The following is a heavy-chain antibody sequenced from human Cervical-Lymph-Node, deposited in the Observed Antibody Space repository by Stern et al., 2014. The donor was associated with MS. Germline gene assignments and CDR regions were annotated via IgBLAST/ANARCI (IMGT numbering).Heavy chain of an antibody. Sequence: EVQLVESGGGLVQPGGSLRLSCAASGFSFSSYWMHWVRQAPGKGLGRVSRIDSDGSTTGYADSVKGRFTISRNNAKNTLYLQMNSLRAEDTAVYYCATLGWADYWGQGTLVTVSS. D-gene: IGHD5-24*01. CDR2: IDSDGSTT. J-gene: IGHJ4*02. CDR1: GFSFSSYW. CDR3: ATLGWADY. V-gene: IGHV3-74*01.